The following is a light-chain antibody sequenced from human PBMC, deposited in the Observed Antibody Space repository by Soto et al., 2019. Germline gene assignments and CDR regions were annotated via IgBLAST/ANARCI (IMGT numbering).Light chain of an antibody. J-gene: IGLJ1*01. CDR1: SSDVGGYNY. Sequence: QSVLTQPASVSGSPGQSITISCTETSSDVGGYNYVSWYQQYPGKAPKLMIYDVSNRPSGVSNRFSGSKSGNTASLTISGLQAEDEADYYCSSYTTSNTFYVFGTGTKVTVL. CDR3: SSYTTSNTFYV. CDR2: DVS. V-gene: IGLV2-14*03.